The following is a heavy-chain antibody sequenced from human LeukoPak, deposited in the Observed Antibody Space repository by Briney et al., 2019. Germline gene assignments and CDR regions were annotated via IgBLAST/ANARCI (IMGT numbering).Heavy chain of an antibody. CDR2: INHSGST. D-gene: IGHD3-10*01. CDR1: GGSFSGYY. CDR3: ARLSLPKVGRLDV. V-gene: IGHV4-34*01. J-gene: IGHJ6*02. Sequence: SETLSLTCAVYGGSFSGYYWSWIRQPPGKGLEWIGGINHSGSTNYNPSLKSRVTISVDTSKNQFSLKLSSVTAADTAVYYCARLSLPKVGRLDVWGQGTTVTVSS.